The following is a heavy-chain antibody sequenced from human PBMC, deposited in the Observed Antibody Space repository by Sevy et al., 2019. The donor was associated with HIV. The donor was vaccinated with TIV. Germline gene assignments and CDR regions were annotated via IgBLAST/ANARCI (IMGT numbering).Heavy chain of an antibody. D-gene: IGHD3-9*01. J-gene: IGHJ6*02. Sequence: GGSLRLSCVASGFTFSSYWMHWVRQAPGKGLVWVSRINSDGSSTSYADSVKGRFTISRDNAKNTLYLQMNSLRAEDTAVYYCARDLLYYDILTGYYTTDYYGMDVWGQGTTVTVSS. V-gene: IGHV3-74*01. CDR1: GFTFSSYW. CDR3: ARDLLYYDILTGYYTTDYYGMDV. CDR2: INSDGSST.